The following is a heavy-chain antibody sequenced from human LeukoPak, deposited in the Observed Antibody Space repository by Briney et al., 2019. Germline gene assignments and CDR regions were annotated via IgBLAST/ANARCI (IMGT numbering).Heavy chain of an antibody. CDR3: ARGRVQLVRDWFDP. Sequence: ASVKVSCKASGYTFTSYDINWVRQATGQGLEWMGWMNPNSGNTGYAQKFQGRVTMTRNTSISTAYMELSSLRSEDTAVYYCARGRVQLVRDWFDPWGQGTLVTVSS. J-gene: IGHJ5*02. V-gene: IGHV1-8*01. CDR2: MNPNSGNT. CDR1: GYTFTSYD. D-gene: IGHD6-6*01.